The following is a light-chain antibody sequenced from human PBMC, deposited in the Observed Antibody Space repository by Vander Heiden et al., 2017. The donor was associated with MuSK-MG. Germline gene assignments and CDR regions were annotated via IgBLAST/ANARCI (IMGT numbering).Light chain of an antibody. CDR1: QSINIW. CDR2: EAS. V-gene: IGKV1-5*03. CDR3: QQYNSYSPIT. J-gene: IGKJ5*01. Sequence: DIQMTQSPSTLSAFVGDRVTITCRASQSINIWLAWYQQKPGKAPNLLIFEASRLQSGVPSRFSGSGYGTQFTLTIRTRQPDDFATYYCQQYNSYSPITFGQGTRLEIK.